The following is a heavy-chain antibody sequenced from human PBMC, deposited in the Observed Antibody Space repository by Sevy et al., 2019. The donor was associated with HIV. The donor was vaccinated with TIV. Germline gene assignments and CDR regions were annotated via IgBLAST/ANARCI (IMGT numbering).Heavy chain of an antibody. CDR3: TTDWSGGAFDI. CDR1: GFTFSNAW. J-gene: IGHJ3*02. V-gene: IGHV3-15*01. D-gene: IGHD1-26*01. CDR2: IKSKTDGGTT. Sequence: GGSLRLSCAASGFTFSNAWMSWVRQAPGKGLEWVGRIKSKTDGGTTDYAAPVKGRFTISRDDPKNTLYLQMNSLKTEDTAVYYCTTDWSGGAFDIWGQGTMVNVSS.